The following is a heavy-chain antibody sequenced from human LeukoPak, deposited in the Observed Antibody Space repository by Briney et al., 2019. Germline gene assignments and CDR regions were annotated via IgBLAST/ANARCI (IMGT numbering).Heavy chain of an antibody. Sequence: TGGSLRLSCAASGFTFSSYSMNWVRQAPGKGLERVSYISSSGSTIYYADSVKGRFTMSRDNAKNSVYLEMNSLRAEDTAVYYCAKDIYPGIFDPWGQGTLVTVSS. CDR3: AKDIYPGIFDP. CDR2: ISSSGSTI. CDR1: GFTFSSYS. J-gene: IGHJ5*02. D-gene: IGHD2-2*02. V-gene: IGHV3-48*04.